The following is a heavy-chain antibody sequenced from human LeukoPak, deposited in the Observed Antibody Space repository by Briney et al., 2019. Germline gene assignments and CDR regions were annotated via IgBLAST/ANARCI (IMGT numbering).Heavy chain of an antibody. D-gene: IGHD3-22*01. CDR1: GFTFSNYW. J-gene: IGHJ4*02. CDR2: IKSDGSST. V-gene: IGHV3-74*01. CDR3: ARDYYDDSGYLNY. Sequence: GGSLRLSCAVSGFTFSNYWMHWVRQAPGKGLVWVSRIKSDGSSTNYADSVKGRFTISRDNTKNTLYLQMNSLRVEDTAVYYCARDYYDDSGYLNYWGQGTLVTVSS.